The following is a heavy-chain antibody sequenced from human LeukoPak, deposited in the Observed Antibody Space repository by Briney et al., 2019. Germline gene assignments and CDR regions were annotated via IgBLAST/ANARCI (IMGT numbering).Heavy chain of an antibody. D-gene: IGHD3-22*01. CDR2: ISSSRSYI. Sequence: GGSLRLSCAASGFTFSSYSMNWVRQAPGKGLEWVSSISSSRSYIYYADSVKGRFTISRDNAKNSLYLQMNSLRAEDTAVYYCARLETEYYYDSSGPIGYWGQGTLVTVSS. CDR1: GFTFSSYS. J-gene: IGHJ4*02. CDR3: ARLETEYYYDSSGPIGY. V-gene: IGHV3-21*01.